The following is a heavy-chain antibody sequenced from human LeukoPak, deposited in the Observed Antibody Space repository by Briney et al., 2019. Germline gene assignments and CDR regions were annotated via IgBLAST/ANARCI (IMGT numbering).Heavy chain of an antibody. V-gene: IGHV3-30-3*01. Sequence: GGSLRLSCAASGFTFSSYAMHWVRQAPGKGLEWVAVISYDGSNKYYADSVKGRFTISRDNSKNTLYLQMNSLRAEDTAVYYCARTPEGDFWSGYYQFDYWGQGTLVTVSS. CDR1: GFTFSSYA. J-gene: IGHJ4*02. D-gene: IGHD3-3*01. CDR2: ISYDGSNK. CDR3: ARTPEGDFWSGYYQFDY.